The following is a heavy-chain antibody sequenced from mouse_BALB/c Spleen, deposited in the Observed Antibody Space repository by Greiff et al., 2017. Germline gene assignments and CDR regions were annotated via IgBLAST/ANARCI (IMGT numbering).Heavy chain of an antibody. CDR2: IYPGSGST. Sequence: LQQPGSELVRPGASVKLSCKASGYTFTSYWMHWVKQRHGQGLEWIGNIYPGSGSTNYDEKFKSKGTLTVDTSSSTAYMHLSSLTSEDSAVYYCTRGGWRYWGQGTTLTVSS. CDR3: TRGGWRY. J-gene: IGHJ2*01. D-gene: IGHD2-3*01. V-gene: IGHV1S22*01. CDR1: GYTFTSYW.